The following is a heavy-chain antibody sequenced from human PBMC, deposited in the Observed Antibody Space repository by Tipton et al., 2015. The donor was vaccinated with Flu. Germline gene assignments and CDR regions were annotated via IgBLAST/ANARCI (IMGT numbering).Heavy chain of an antibody. J-gene: IGHJ4*02. D-gene: IGHD3-3*01. Sequence: TLSLTCTVSGGSISSYYWGWIRQPPGKGLEWIGSIYYSGSTYYNPSLKSRVTISVDTSKNQFSLKLSSVTAADTAVYYCASLYYDFWSGYYGVDYWGQGTLVTVSS. CDR1: GGSISSYY. CDR2: IYYSGST. V-gene: IGHV4-39*07. CDR3: ASLYYDFWSGYYGVDY.